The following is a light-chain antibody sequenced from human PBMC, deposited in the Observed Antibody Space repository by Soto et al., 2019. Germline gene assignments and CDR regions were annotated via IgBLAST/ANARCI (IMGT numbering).Light chain of an antibody. J-gene: IGKJ1*01. CDR1: QGISGW. CDR2: AAS. V-gene: IGKV1-5*03. CDR3: HQYSTYPRT. Sequence: DIQMTKAPTTLSATVEDRVTITCRASQGISGWLAWYQQQPGKAPKLLIYAASTLGSGVPSRFSGSGSGTEFTLTISSLQPDDFGTYYCHQYSTYPRTFGLGTKVDI.